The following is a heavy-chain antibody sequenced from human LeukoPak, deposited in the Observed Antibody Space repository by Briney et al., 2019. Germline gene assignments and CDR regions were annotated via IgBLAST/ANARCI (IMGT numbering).Heavy chain of an antibody. CDR2: IIPILGIA. J-gene: IGHJ4*02. CDR1: GGTFSSYA. D-gene: IGHD1-26*01. V-gene: IGHV1-69*04. Sequence: ASVKVSCKASGGTFSSYAISWVRQAPGQGLEWMGRIIPILGIANYAQKFQGRVTITADKSTSTAYMELSSLRSEDTAVFYCARESLPDTSWVYWGQGTLVTVSS. CDR3: ARESLPDTSWVY.